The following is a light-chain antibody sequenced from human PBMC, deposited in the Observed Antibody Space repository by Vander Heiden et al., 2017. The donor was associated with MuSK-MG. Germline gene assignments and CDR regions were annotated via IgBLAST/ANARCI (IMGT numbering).Light chain of an antibody. CDR3: HQYSDYSYT. CDR2: KAS. V-gene: IGKV1-5*03. Sequence: DFEMSKSPSTLSASVGDRVTITCRASQNINSWLAWYQQKPGKAPNLLIYKASKLESGVPSTFSGSGSGAEFTLAISSLQPDDFASYYCHQYSDYSYTFGQGTRLENK. J-gene: IGKJ2*01. CDR1: QNINSW.